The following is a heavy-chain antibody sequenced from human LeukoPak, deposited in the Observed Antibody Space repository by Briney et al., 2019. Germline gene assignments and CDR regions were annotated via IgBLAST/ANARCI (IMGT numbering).Heavy chain of an antibody. CDR1: GGTFSSCG. Sequence: GSSVKVSCKASGGTFSSCGISWVRQAPGQGLEWMGGIIPIFGTANYAQKFQGRVTITADESTSTAYMELSSLRSEDTAVYYCARPRAMIENYYGMDVWGQGTTVTVSS. V-gene: IGHV1-69*01. CDR3: ARPRAMIENYYGMDV. D-gene: IGHD3-22*01. CDR2: IIPIFGTA. J-gene: IGHJ6*02.